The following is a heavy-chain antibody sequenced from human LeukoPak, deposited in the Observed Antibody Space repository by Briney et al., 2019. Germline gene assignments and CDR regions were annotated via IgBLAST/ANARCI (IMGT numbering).Heavy chain of an antibody. CDR1: GYTFTDYY. V-gene: IGHV1-2*02. J-gene: IGHJ3*02. CDR2: NNPKSDGR. D-gene: IGHD2-15*01. CDR3: ARGGAYCSGGSCYSNGAFDI. Sequence: ASVKVSCKASGYTFTDYYIHWVRQAPGQGLEWMGWNNPKSDGRSYAQKFQGRVTITADKSTSTAYMELSSLRSEDTAVYYCARGGAYCSGGSCYSNGAFDIWGQGTMVTVSS.